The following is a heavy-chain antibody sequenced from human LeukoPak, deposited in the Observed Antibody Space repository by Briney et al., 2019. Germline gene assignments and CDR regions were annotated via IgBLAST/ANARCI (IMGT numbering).Heavy chain of an antibody. D-gene: IGHD3-10*01. CDR1: GGSISSSSYY. V-gene: IGHV4-39*01. CDR2: IYYSGST. Sequence: PSETLSLTCTVSGGSISSSSYYWGWIRQPPGKGLEWIGSIYYSGSTYYNPSLKSRVTISVDTSKNQFSLKLSSVTAADTAVYYCARGRVFFSVGSHFWGQGTLVTVSS. J-gene: IGHJ4*02. CDR3: ARGRVFFSVGSHF.